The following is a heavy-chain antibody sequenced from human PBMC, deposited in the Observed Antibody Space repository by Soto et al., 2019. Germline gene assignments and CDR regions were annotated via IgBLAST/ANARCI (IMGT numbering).Heavy chain of an antibody. Sequence: SETLSLTCTVSGGSISSYYWSWIRQPPGKGLEWIGYIYYSGSTNYSPSLKSRVTMSVDTSKNQFSLKLSSVTAADTAVYYCARNVDTDYYYYGMDVWGQGTTVTVSS. CDR1: GGSISSYY. V-gene: IGHV4-59*12. CDR2: IYYSGST. J-gene: IGHJ6*02. D-gene: IGHD5-18*01. CDR3: ARNVDTDYYYYGMDV.